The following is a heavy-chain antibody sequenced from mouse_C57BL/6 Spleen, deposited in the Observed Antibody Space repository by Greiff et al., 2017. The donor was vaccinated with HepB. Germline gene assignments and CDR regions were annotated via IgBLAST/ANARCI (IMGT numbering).Heavy chain of an antibody. Sequence: VQLQQPGAELVKPGASVKVSCEASGYTFTSYWMHWVKQRPGQGLEWIGRIHPSDSDTNYNQKFKGKATLTVDKSSSTAYMQLSSLTSEDSAVYYCAIRDSSGYDYAMDYWGQGTSVTVSS. D-gene: IGHD3-2*02. CDR3: AIRDSSGYDYAMDY. CDR1: GYTFTSYW. J-gene: IGHJ4*01. V-gene: IGHV1-74*01. CDR2: IHPSDSDT.